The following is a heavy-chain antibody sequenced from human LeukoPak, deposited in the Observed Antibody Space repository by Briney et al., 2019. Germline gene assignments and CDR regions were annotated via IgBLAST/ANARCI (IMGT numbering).Heavy chain of an antibody. CDR2: ISGTGGRT. V-gene: IGHV3-23*01. J-gene: IGHJ4*02. CDR1: GFTFSNYA. D-gene: IGHD2-2*01. CDR3: ARDEAVVPAAPDY. Sequence: GGSLRLSCTASGFTFSNYAMTWVRQAPGKGLEWVSSISGTGGRTYSADSVKGRFTISRDNSKNTLYLQMNSLRAEDTAVYYCARDEAVVPAAPDYWGQGTLVTVSS.